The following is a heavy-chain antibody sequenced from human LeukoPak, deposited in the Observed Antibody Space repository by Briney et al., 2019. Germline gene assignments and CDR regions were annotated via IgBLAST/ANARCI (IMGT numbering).Heavy chain of an antibody. CDR2: IYSGGST. J-gene: IGHJ6*02. CDR3: ARGSWGYYYGMDV. D-gene: IGHD1-26*01. CDR1: GFTFSSYA. V-gene: IGHV3-66*01. Sequence: GGSLRLSCAASGFTFSSYAMSWVRQAPGKGLEWVSVIYSGGSTYYADSVKGRFTISRDNSKNTLYLQMNSLRAEDTAVYYCARGSWGYYYGMDVWGQGTTVTVSS.